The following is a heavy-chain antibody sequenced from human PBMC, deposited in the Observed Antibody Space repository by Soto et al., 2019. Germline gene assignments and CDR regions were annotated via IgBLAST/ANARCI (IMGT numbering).Heavy chain of an antibody. D-gene: IGHD4-17*01. V-gene: IGHV1-18*01. CDR1: GYTFTSYG. Sequence: QVQLVQSGGEVKQPGASVKVSCKTSGYTFTSYGISWVRQAPGQGLEWMGWISGYNGDTKYVQKFQGRVTLTTDTSTMTAYMEVRSLRSDDAAVYYCERDWVGDLAYWGQGSLVTVS. J-gene: IGHJ4*02. CDR2: ISGYNGDT. CDR3: ERDWVGDLAY.